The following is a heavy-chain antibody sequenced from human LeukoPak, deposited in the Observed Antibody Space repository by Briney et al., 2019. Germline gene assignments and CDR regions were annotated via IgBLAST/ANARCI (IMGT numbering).Heavy chain of an antibody. CDR1: GGSFSGYY. CDR2: INHSGST. V-gene: IGHV4-34*01. Sequence: KPSETLSLTCAAYGGSFSGYYWSWIRRPPGKGLEWIGEINHSGSTNYNPSLKSRVTISVDTSKNQFSLKLSSVTAADTAVYYCARTALGDFWSGYYPEADYWGQGTLVTVSS. CDR3: ARTALGDFWSGYYPEADY. J-gene: IGHJ4*02. D-gene: IGHD3-3*01.